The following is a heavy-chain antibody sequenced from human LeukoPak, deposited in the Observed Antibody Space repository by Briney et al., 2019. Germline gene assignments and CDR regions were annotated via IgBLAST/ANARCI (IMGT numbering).Heavy chain of an antibody. CDR3: AKGSRSWPRGVTDY. CDR1: GFTFSTYW. D-gene: IGHD3-10*01. CDR2: ISGSGGST. Sequence: GGSLRLSCAASGFTFSTYWMHWVRQVPGKGLEWVSAISGSGGSTYYADSVKGRFTISRDNSKNTLYLQMNSLRAEDTAVYYCAKGSRSWPRGVTDYWGQGTLVTVSS. J-gene: IGHJ4*02. V-gene: IGHV3-23*01.